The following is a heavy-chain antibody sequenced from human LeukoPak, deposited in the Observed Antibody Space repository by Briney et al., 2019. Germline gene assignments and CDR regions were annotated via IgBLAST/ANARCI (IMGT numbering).Heavy chain of an antibody. CDR3: ARVRASGSYFEPGDY. J-gene: IGHJ4*02. D-gene: IGHD1-26*01. CDR2: INPNSGGT. Sequence: ASVKVSCKASGYTFTGYYMHWVRQAPGQGLEWMGWINPNSGGTNYAQKFQGRVTMTRDTSISTAYMELSRLRSDDTAAYYCARVRASGSYFEPGDYWGQGTLVTVSS. V-gene: IGHV1-2*02. CDR1: GYTFTGYY.